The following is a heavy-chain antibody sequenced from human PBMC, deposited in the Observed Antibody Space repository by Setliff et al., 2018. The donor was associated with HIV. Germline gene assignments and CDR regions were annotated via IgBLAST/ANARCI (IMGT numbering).Heavy chain of an antibody. V-gene: IGHV1-2*02. CDR1: GYTFTVYF. CDR2: INTNSGDT. D-gene: IGHD2-15*01. Sequence: GASVKVSCKASGYTFTVYFMHWVRQAPGQGLEGMGGINTNSGDTKYAHKFQGRVKITGNPPITTAFMELNRLTSDDTAVYYCAIESIASSFVFFSHYMDFWGSGTTVTVSS. CDR3: AIESIASSFVFFSHYMDF. J-gene: IGHJ6*03.